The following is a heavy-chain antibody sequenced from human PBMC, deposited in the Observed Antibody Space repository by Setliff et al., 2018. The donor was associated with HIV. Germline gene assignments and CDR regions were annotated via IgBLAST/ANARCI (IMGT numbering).Heavy chain of an antibody. V-gene: IGHV3-30*02. D-gene: IGHD3-10*01. CDR1: GFTFSSYG. Sequence: GGSLRLSCVASGFTFSSYGMHWVRQAPGKGLEWVAGIWYDGSNKYYEDSVKGRFTISRDNSKNTVYLQMNSLKNEDTAVYYCAKELGGSGIDAFDIWGQGTMVTVSS. CDR2: IWYDGSNK. CDR3: AKELGGSGIDAFDI. J-gene: IGHJ3*02.